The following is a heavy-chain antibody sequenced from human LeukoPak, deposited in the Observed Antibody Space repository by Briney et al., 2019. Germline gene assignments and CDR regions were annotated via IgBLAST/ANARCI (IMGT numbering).Heavy chain of an antibody. CDR1: GFTFSSYS. V-gene: IGHV3-21*01. Sequence: PGGSLRLSCAASGFTFSSYSMNWVRQAPGKGLEWVSSISSSSSYIYYADSVKGRFTISRDNAKNSLYLQMNSLRAEDTAVYYCAKALPSQRWLQPSYYYGMDVWGQGTTVTVSS. D-gene: IGHD5-24*01. J-gene: IGHJ6*02. CDR3: AKALPSQRWLQPSYYYGMDV. CDR2: ISSSSSYI.